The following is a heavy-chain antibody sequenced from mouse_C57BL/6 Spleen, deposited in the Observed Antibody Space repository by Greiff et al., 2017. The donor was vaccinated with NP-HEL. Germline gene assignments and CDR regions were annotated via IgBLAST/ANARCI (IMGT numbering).Heavy chain of an antibody. Sequence: VQLQQSGAELVKPGASVKISCKASGYAFSSYWMNWVKQRPGKGLEWIGQIYPGDGDTNYNGKFKGKATLTADKSSSTAYMQLSSLTSEDSAVYFCARSGDYDGYWYFDVWGTGTTVTVSS. D-gene: IGHD2-4*01. CDR1: GYAFSSYW. CDR3: ARSGDYDGYWYFDV. V-gene: IGHV1-80*01. CDR2: IYPGDGDT. J-gene: IGHJ1*03.